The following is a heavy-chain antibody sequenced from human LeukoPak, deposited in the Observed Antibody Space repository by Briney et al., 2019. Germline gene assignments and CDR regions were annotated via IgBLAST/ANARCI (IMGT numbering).Heavy chain of an antibody. J-gene: IGHJ4*02. D-gene: IGHD2-21*01. V-gene: IGHV3-23*01. CDR3: AKDFRIGYSAHFDY. CDR2: VSGSGGST. Sequence: GGSLRLSCAASGFIFSSYAMSWVRQAPGKGLEWVSGVSGSGGSTYYEDSVKGRFTISRDNSKNTLHLQMNSLRPEDTAVYYCAKDFRIGYSAHFDYWGQGALVTVSS. CDR1: GFIFSSYA.